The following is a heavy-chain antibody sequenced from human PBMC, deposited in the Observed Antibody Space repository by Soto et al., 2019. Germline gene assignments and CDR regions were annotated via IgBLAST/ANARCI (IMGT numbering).Heavy chain of an antibody. Sequence: GGSLRLSCAASGFTFSSYSMNWVRQAPGKGLEWVSYISSSSSTIYYADSVKGRFTISRDNAKNSLYLQMNSLRAEDTAVYYCARGRQLYCSSTSCPSDFDYWGQGTLVTVSS. V-gene: IGHV3-48*01. CDR1: GFTFSSYS. J-gene: IGHJ4*02. CDR2: ISSSSSTI. CDR3: ARGRQLYCSSTSCPSDFDY. D-gene: IGHD2-2*01.